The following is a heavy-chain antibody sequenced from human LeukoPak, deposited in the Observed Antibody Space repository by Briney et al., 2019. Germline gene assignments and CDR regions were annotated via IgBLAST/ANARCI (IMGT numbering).Heavy chain of an antibody. J-gene: IGHJ5*02. V-gene: IGHV3-9*01. CDR1: GFTFDDDA. CDR3: AKDTAAGTFSGFDP. Sequence: PGGSLRLSCAASGFTFDDDAMHWVRQAPGKGLEWVSGISWNSGSIGYADSVKGRFTISRDNAKNSLYLQVNSLRAEDTALYYCAKDTAAGTFSGFDPWGQGTLVTVSS. CDR2: ISWNSGSI. D-gene: IGHD6-13*01.